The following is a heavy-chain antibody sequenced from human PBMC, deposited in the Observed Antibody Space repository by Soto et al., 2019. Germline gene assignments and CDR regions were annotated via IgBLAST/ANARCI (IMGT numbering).Heavy chain of an antibody. J-gene: IGHJ4*02. CDR3: STDRTYSPVDH. CDR1: GFTFSSYA. V-gene: IGHV3-15*01. CDR2: IKSKIDGETT. Sequence: EVQLLESGGGLVQPGGSLRLSCAASGFTFSSYAMSWVRQVPGKGLEWVGRIKSKIDGETTDYTAPVKGRFTISRDDSKNTLYLQMNSLRTEDTALYYCSTDRTYSPVDHWGQGTLVTVSS. D-gene: IGHD4-4*01.